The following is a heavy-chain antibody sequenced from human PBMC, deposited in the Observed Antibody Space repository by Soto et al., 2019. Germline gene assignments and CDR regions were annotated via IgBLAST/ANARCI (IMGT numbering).Heavy chain of an antibody. Sequence: GESLKISCKGSGYSFTTYWIGWVRQVPGKGLEWMAILYPGDPQIRYSPSFQGQVSISVDKSISTAYLQWSSLKASDTAMYYCARSKYSTNWNHGIDVWGQGTTVTVSS. CDR1: GYSFTTYW. CDR3: ARSKYSTNWNHGIDV. D-gene: IGHD6-13*01. J-gene: IGHJ6*02. CDR2: LYPGDPQI. V-gene: IGHV5-51*01.